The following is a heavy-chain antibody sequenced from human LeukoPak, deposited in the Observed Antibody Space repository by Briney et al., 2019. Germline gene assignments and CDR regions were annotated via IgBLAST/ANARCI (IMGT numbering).Heavy chain of an antibody. D-gene: IGHD1-26*01. CDR2: IHYSGTI. CDR3: AGAFRVGDTGYFDY. CDR1: GGSISTYY. J-gene: IGHJ4*02. V-gene: IGHV4-59*03. Sequence: SETLSLTCTVSGGSISTYYWSWIRQPPGKGLDWIAYIHYSGTINDNPSLSSRVSMSVDTSKNQFYLKLSSVTAADTAVYFCAGAFRVGDTGYFDYWGQGALVTVSS.